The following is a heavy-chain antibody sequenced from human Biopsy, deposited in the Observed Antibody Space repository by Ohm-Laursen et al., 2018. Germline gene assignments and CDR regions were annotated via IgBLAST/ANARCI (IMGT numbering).Heavy chain of an antibody. V-gene: IGHV3-23*01. J-gene: IGHJ4*02. CDR1: GFTFSSYA. Sequence: SLRLSCTASGFTFSSYAMTWVRQAPGKGLEWVSVINTSGGSTHYAVSVKGRFTISRDNSKKTLYLRMNSLRAEDTAVYYCAKPADSYGSEFYFDYWGQGTLVTVSS. CDR3: AKPADSYGSEFYFDY. CDR2: INTSGGST. D-gene: IGHD4-17*01.